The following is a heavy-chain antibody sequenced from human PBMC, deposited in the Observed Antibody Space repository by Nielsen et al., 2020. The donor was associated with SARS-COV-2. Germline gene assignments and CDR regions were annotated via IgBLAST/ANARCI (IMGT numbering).Heavy chain of an antibody. Sequence: GSLRLSCAVYGGSFSGYYWSWIRQPPGKGLEWIGEINHSGSTNYNPSLKSRVTISVDTSKNQFSLKLSSVTAADTAVYYCAREYFDWFRYYYYGMDVWGQGTTVTVSS. CDR2: INHSGST. CDR1: GGSFSGYY. D-gene: IGHD3-9*01. V-gene: IGHV4-34*01. CDR3: AREYFDWFRYYYYGMDV. J-gene: IGHJ6*02.